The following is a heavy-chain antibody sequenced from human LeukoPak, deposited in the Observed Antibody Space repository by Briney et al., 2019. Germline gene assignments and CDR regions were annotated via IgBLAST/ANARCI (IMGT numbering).Heavy chain of an antibody. CDR3: ARSLDTLFYDGTGYSYYMDV. J-gene: IGHJ6*03. D-gene: IGHD3-22*01. CDR1: GYTFTGYY. Sequence: ASVKVSCKASGYTFTGYYMHWVRQATGQGLEWMGWINANSGGTNYAQKFQGRVTMTRDMSTSTVYMELSSLRSEDTAVYYCARSLDTLFYDGTGYSYYMDVWGKGTTVIVSS. V-gene: IGHV1-2*02. CDR2: INANSGGT.